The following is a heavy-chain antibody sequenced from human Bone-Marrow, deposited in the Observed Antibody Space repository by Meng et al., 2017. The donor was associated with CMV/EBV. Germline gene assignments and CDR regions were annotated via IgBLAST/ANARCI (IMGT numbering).Heavy chain of an antibody. CDR2: IRYDGRNK. V-gene: IGHV3-30*02. D-gene: IGHD2-2*01. CDR3: AKDLSGFLVVPAAAY. Sequence: GGSLRLSCAASGFTFSSYGMHWVRQAPGKGLEWVAFIRYDGRNKYYADSVKGRFTISRDNSKNTLYLQMNSLRAEDRAVYYCAKDLSGFLVVPAAAYWGQGTLVTVSS. CDR1: GFTFSSYG. J-gene: IGHJ4*02.